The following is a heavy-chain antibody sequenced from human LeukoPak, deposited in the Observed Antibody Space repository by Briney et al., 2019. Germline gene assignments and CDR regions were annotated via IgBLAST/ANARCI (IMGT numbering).Heavy chain of an antibody. V-gene: IGHV3-48*04. D-gene: IGHD2-15*01. CDR2: ISSGGRTI. Sequence: GGSLRLSCAASGFTFSSYGMSWVRQAPGKGLEWVSYISSGGRTIYYADSVKGRFTMSRDNAKNSLYLQMNSLRAEDTAVYYCARPVVAATTPDTFDIWGQGTMVTVSS. CDR1: GFTFSSYG. J-gene: IGHJ3*02. CDR3: ARPVVAATTPDTFDI.